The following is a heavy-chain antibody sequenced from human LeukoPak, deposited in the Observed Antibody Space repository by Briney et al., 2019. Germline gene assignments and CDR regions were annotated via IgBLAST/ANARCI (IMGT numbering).Heavy chain of an antibody. CDR2: IYYSRST. Sequence: SETLSLTCTASGGTISSYYWSWIRQPPGKGLEWIGYIYYSRSTNYNPSLKKRVTISVDPSKNQLSLKLSSVTAADTAVYYCARTRLDNWFDPWGQGTLVTVSS. V-gene: IGHV4-59*01. D-gene: IGHD6-19*01. CDR3: ARTRLDNWFDP. CDR1: GGTISSYY. J-gene: IGHJ5*02.